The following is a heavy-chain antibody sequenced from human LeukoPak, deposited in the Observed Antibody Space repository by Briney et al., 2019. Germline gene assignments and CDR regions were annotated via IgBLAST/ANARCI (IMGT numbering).Heavy chain of an antibody. D-gene: IGHD1-26*01. Sequence: ASVKVSCKASGYTFISYGITWVRHAPGQGLEWMGWITPYTTKTNYAQSLQGRVTMTTDTSTSTAYMELRSLRSDDTAVYYCAREGGVGPTAPPDYYSYQMDVWGKGTTVTVS. J-gene: IGHJ6*03. V-gene: IGHV1-18*01. CDR2: ITPYTTKT. CDR1: GYTFISYG. CDR3: AREGGVGPTAPPDYYSYQMDV.